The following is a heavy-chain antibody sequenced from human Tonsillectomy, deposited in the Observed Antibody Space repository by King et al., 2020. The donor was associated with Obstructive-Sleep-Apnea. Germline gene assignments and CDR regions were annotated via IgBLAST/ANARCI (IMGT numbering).Heavy chain of an antibody. CDR1: GFTFSSHW. CDR3: VRKTWGLPPHFDY. J-gene: IGHJ4*02. Sequence: VQLVESGGGLVQPGGSLRLSCAASGFTFSSHWMSWVRQAPGKGLEWVANIKQDGSEKYYVDSVKGRFTISRDNAKNSLYLQMNRLRAEDTAVYYCVRKTWGLPPHFDYWGQGTLVTVSS. CDR2: IKQDGSEK. V-gene: IGHV3-7*03. D-gene: IGHD4-11*01.